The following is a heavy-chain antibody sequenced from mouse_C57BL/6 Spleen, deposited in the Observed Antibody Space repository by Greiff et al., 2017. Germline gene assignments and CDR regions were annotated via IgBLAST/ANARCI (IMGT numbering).Heavy chain of an antibody. CDR1: GYTFTSYW. V-gene: IGHV1-50*01. Sequence: QVQLKQPGAELVKPGASVKLSCKASGYTFTSYWMQWVKQRPGQGLEWIGEIDPSDSYTNYNQKFKGKATLTVDTSSSTAYMQLSSLTSEDSAVYYCARGRLYAMDYWGQGTSVTVSS. CDR3: ARGRLYAMDY. CDR2: IDPSDSYT. J-gene: IGHJ4*01.